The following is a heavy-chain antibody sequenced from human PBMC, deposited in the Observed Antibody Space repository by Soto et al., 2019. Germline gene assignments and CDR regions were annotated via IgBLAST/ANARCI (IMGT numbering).Heavy chain of an antibody. D-gene: IGHD5-18*01. CDR3: ARDSYNFDD. J-gene: IGHJ4*02. V-gene: IGHV4-59*01. Sequence: TLSLTCSVSGGSIRSYYWSWIRQPPGKGLEWIGYVYYSGSTDYNPSLKSRVTISVDTSNNQFSLKLRSVTAADTAVYYCARDSYNFDDWGQGILVTVSS. CDR2: VYYSGST. CDR1: GGSIRSYY.